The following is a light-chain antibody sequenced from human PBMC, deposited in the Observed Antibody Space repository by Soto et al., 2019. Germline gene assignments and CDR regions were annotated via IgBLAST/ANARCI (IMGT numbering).Light chain of an antibody. CDR3: QSYDSSLSGYVI. V-gene: IGLV1-40*01. Sequence: QSVLTQPPSVSGAPGQRVTISCTGSSSNIGTPYDVHWYQQLLGTAPKLLIYGNSNRPSGVPDRFSGSKSGTSASLAITGLQAEDEADYYCQSYDSSLSGYVIFFGGTKLTVL. CDR2: GNS. J-gene: IGLJ2*01. CDR1: SSNIGTPYD.